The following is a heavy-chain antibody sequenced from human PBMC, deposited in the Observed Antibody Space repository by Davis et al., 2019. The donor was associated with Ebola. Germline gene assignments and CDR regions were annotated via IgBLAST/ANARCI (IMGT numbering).Heavy chain of an antibody. J-gene: IGHJ6*02. Sequence: GESLKISCAASGFISSSYWMSWVRQAPGKGLEWVANIKEEESEQYYVDSVKGRSTISRDNAKNSLYLQMNSLRVEDTAVYYCAKEYYDFWSGYYRGGPTNYYYYYYGMDVWGQGTTVTVSS. CDR2: IKEEESEQ. V-gene: IGHV3-7*01. D-gene: IGHD3-3*01. CDR1: GFISSSYW. CDR3: AKEYYDFWSGYYRGGPTNYYYYYYGMDV.